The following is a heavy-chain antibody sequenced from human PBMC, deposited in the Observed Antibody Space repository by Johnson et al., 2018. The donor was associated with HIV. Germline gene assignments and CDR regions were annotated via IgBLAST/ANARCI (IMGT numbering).Heavy chain of an antibody. D-gene: IGHD2-2*01. CDR1: GFSFDDYA. Sequence: DVQVVESGGDLVQPGRSLRLSCAASGFSFDDYAMNWVRQAPGKGLEWGSGISWNSGNIVYADSVKGRFTISRDSAKTSVYLQMNSLRAEDTALYYCAVWCCSSTSCYGEGAFDMWGQGTMVTVSS. CDR3: AVWCCSSTSCYGEGAFDM. V-gene: IGHV3-9*01. J-gene: IGHJ3*02. CDR2: ISWNSGNI.